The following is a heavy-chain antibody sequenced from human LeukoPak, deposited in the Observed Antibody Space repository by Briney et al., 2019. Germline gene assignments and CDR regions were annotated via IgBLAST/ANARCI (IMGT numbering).Heavy chain of an antibody. CDR2: IYSSGST. D-gene: IGHD6-13*01. V-gene: IGHV4-59*08. Sequence: SETLSLTCTVSDGSITNYDWSWVRQPPGKGLEWIGYIYSSGSTNYNPSLKSRVTIFVDTSKNQFSLKLSSVTAADTAVYYCARRSSTWSFDYWGQGTLVTVSS. J-gene: IGHJ4*02. CDR1: DGSITNYD. CDR3: ARRSSTWSFDY.